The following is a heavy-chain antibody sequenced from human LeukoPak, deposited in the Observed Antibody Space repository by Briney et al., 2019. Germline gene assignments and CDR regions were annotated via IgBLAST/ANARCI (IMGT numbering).Heavy chain of an antibody. CDR3: AKEDQEYCSGGSCYGKAFDY. J-gene: IGHJ4*02. CDR2: ISGSGGST. D-gene: IGHD2-15*01. CDR1: GFTFSSYA. V-gene: IGHV3-23*01. Sequence: GGSLRLSCAASGFTFSSYAMSWVRQAPGKGLEWVSGISGSGGSTYYADSVQGRFTISRDNSKNTLYLQMNSLRAEDTAVYYCAKEDQEYCSGGSCYGKAFDYWGQGTLVTVSS.